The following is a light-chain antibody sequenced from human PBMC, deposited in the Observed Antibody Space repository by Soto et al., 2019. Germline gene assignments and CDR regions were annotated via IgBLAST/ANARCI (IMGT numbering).Light chain of an antibody. CDR1: QVVRTS. V-gene: IGKV1-16*02. Sequence: DIQMTQSPSSLSAAVGDTVTITCRASQVVRTSVAWFQQKAGKAPKSLIFAASSLHSGVPRKFGGSGSGTDFTLTITSLQPEDFATYYCQLYATYPITCGQGTRVDI. J-gene: IGKJ5*01. CDR3: QLYATYPIT. CDR2: AAS.